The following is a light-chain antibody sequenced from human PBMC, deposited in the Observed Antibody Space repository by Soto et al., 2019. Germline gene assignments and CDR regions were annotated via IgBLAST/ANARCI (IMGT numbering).Light chain of an antibody. J-gene: IGLJ2*01. CDR2: EVS. V-gene: IGLV2-14*01. CDR3: SSSRTVGSFV. Sequence: QSVLAQPASVSGSPGQSITISCTGTGSDIGSYNFVSWYQHHPRKAPKLLISEVSNRPSGVSHRFSGSKSGNTASLTISGLKAEDEADYFCSSSRTVGSFVFG. CDR1: GSDIGSYNF.